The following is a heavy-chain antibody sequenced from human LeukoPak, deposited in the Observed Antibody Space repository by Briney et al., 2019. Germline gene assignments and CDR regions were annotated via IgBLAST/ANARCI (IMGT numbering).Heavy chain of an antibody. V-gene: IGHV3-30-3*01. Sequence: PGGSLRLSCAASGFTFSSYAMHRVRQAPGKGLEWVAVISYDGSNKYYADSVKGRFTISRDNAKNSLYLQMNSLRAEDTALYYCAKDSKQWLVAYFDYWGQGTLVTVSS. CDR2: ISYDGSNK. D-gene: IGHD6-19*01. CDR3: AKDSKQWLVAYFDY. J-gene: IGHJ4*02. CDR1: GFTFSSYA.